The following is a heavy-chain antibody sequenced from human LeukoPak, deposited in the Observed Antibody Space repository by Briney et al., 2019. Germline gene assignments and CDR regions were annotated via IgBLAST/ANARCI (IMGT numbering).Heavy chain of an antibody. J-gene: IGHJ4*02. V-gene: IGHV3-53*01. D-gene: IGHD5-12*01. CDR2: IYSGGST. CDR1: GFTVSSNY. CDR3: AKDIVATRRGVFDY. Sequence: GGSLRLSCAASGFTVSSNYMSWVRQAPGKGLEWVSVIYSGGSTYYADSVKGRFTISRDNSKNTLYLQMNSLRAEDTAVYYCAKDIVATRRGVFDYWGQGTLVTVSS.